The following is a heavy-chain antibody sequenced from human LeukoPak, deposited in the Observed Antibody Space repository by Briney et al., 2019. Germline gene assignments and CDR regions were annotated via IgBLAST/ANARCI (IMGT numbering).Heavy chain of an antibody. Sequence: VGSLRLSCAASGFSFSSYAMSWVREAPGKGLEWVSAISGSGGSTYYADSVKGRFTISRDNSKNTLYLQMNSLRAEDTAVYYCAKPPRRLNQPVDYWGQGTLVTVSS. CDR2: ISGSGGST. J-gene: IGHJ4*02. D-gene: IGHD2-2*01. CDR3: AKPPRRLNQPVDY. V-gene: IGHV3-23*01. CDR1: GFSFSSYA.